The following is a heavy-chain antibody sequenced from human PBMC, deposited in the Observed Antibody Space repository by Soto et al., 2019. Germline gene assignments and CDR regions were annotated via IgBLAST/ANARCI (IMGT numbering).Heavy chain of an antibody. Sequence: WASVKVSCKVSGYSLTELSIHWVRQAPGEGLEWMGGYDLEKGETIYAQKFQGRVTMTEDSPADTPYMQLRSLRSEDTAVYYCAIEVGRSNKFDLWGQGTMVTVYS. J-gene: IGHJ5*02. CDR1: GYSLTELS. D-gene: IGHD3-3*01. V-gene: IGHV1-24*01. CDR2: YDLEKGET. CDR3: AIEVGRSNKFDL.